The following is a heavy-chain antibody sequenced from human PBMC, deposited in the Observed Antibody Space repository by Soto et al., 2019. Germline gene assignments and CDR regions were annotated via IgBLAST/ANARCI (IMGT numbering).Heavy chain of an antibody. Sequence: ASVKVSCKASGYTFSGDAMHWVRQAPGQRLEWMGWINAGNGNTKYSQKFQGRVTITGDKSASTAYMELSSLRSEDTAVYYCARDLSGYDNSAYPAYWGQGTQVTVSS. D-gene: IGHD3-22*01. V-gene: IGHV1-3*01. CDR2: INAGNGNT. CDR1: GYTFSGDA. J-gene: IGHJ4*02. CDR3: ARDLSGYDNSAYPAY.